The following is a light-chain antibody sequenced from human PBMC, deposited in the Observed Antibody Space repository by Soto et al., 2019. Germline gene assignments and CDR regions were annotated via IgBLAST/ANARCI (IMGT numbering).Light chain of an antibody. CDR1: SSDVGAYNY. CDR2: EVS. V-gene: IGLV2-14*01. J-gene: IGLJ3*02. Sequence: QSALTQPASVSGSPGQSITISCTGTSSDVGAYNYVSWYQQHPGKAPKLMIYEVSNRPSGVSNRFSGSKSGNTASLTISGLQAEDVGDYYCSSYTSGSTWVFGGGTNVTVL. CDR3: SSYTSGSTWV.